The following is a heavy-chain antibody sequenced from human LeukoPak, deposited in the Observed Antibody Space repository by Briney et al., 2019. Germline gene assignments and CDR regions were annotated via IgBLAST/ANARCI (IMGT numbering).Heavy chain of an antibody. CDR2: ISSSSSTI. J-gene: IGHJ4*02. CDR1: GFPFTSYS. CDR3: ARADDYVWGSYRYGPFDY. V-gene: IGHV3-48*04. D-gene: IGHD3-16*02. Sequence: GGSLRLSCAASGFPFTSYSMNWVRQAPGKGLEWVSYISSSSSTIYYADSVKGRFTISRGNAKNSLYLQMNSLRAEDTAVYYCARADDYVWGSYRYGPFDYWGQGTLVTVSS.